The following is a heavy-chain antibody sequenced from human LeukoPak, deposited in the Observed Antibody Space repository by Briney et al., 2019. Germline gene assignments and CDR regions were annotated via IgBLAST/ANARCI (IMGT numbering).Heavy chain of an antibody. D-gene: IGHD2-2*01. CDR1: GYTLTELS. J-gene: IGHJ6*02. V-gene: IGHV1-24*01. CDR3: ATSADRFVVPAASRGMDV. Sequence: APVKVSCKVSGYTLTELSMHWVRQAPGKGLEWMGGFDPEDGETIYAQKFQGRVTMTEDTSTDTAYMELSSLRSEDTAVYYCATSADRFVVPAASRGMDVWGQGTTVTVSS. CDR2: FDPEDGET.